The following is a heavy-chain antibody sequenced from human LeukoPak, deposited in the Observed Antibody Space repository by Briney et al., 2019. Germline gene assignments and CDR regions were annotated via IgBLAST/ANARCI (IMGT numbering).Heavy chain of an antibody. CDR3: ARDDSGQGDY. CDR2: SKNKANSYIT. CDR1: GFTFSDHY. V-gene: IGHV3-72*01. D-gene: IGHD5-12*01. J-gene: IGHJ4*02. Sequence: PGGSLRLSCAASGFTFSDHYMDWVRQAPGKGLEWVGCSKNKANSYITQYAAFVQGRFTISRDDSKNSLYLQINSLKTEDTAVYYCARDDSGQGDYWGQGTLVTVSS.